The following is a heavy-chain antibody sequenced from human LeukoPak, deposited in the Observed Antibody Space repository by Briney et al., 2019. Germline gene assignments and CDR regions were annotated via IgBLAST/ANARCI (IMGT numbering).Heavy chain of an antibody. D-gene: IGHD4-17*01. CDR2: IFHTGSP. CDR3: ARDCYGDYTQSWYGMDV. CDR1: GGSVSTMNW. J-gene: IGHJ6*02. V-gene: IGHV4/OR15-8*01. Sequence: SETLSLTCGVSGGSVSTMNWWSWVRQSPGKGLEWIGEIFHTGSPNYNPSLKSRVTISVDTSKNQFSLKLSSVTAADTAVYYCARDCYGDYTQSWYGMDVWGQGTTVTVSS.